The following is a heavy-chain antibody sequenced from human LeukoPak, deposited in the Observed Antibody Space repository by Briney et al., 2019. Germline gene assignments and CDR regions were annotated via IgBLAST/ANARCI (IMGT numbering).Heavy chain of an antibody. CDR3: ARDPYNGYYGDDYSYYMDV. D-gene: IGHD4-17*01. V-gene: IGHV3-21*01. J-gene: IGHJ6*03. CDR2: ITRDTIYT. CDR1: GFTVGNSG. Sequence: SGGSLTLSCAPSGFTVGNSGMNWVRPPPGKGLEWVSSITRDTIYTFYAGSVKGRFTISRDIDKNSLSLQMNSLRAEDTAVYYCARDPYNGYYGDDYSYYMDVWGKGTPVTISS.